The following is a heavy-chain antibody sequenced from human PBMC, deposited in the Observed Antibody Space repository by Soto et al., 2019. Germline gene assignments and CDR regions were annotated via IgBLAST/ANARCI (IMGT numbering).Heavy chain of an antibody. J-gene: IGHJ6*02. CDR2: IYYSGST. Sequence: SETLSLTCTVSGGSISSYCWSWIRQPPGKGLEWIGYIYYSGSTNYNPSLKSRVTISVDTSKNQFSLKLSSVTAADTAVYYCARVVRDIVVVPAAEPLYYYYYGMDVWGQGTTVTVSS. CDR3: ARVVRDIVVVPAAEPLYYYYYGMDV. V-gene: IGHV4-59*01. D-gene: IGHD2-2*01. CDR1: GGSISSYC.